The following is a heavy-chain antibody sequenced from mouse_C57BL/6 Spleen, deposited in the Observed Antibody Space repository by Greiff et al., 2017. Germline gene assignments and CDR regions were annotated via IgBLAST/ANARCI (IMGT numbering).Heavy chain of an antibody. CDR2: IYPRDGST. J-gene: IGHJ4*01. V-gene: IGHV1-85*01. CDR3: AGRAHYYSNPLAMDY. D-gene: IGHD2-5*01. CDR1: GYTFTSYD. Sequence: VQLQQSGPELVKPGASVKLSCKASGYTFTSYDINWVKQRPGQGLEWIGWIYPRDGSTKYNEKFKGKATLTVDPSSSTAYMERHSLTSEDSAVYYCAGRAHYYSNPLAMDYWGQGTSVTVSS.